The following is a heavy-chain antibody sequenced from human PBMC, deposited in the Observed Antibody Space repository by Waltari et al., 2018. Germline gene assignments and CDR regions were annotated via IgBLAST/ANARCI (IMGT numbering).Heavy chain of an antibody. CDR1: GGSFSGYY. J-gene: IGHJ1*01. V-gene: IGHV4-34*01. CDR2: INHSGST. D-gene: IGHD3-10*01. CDR3: ARGPRITMVRGVIRAEYFQH. Sequence: QVQLQQWGAGLLKPSETLSLTCAVYGGSFSGYYWSWIRQPPGKGLEWIGEINHSGSTNYNPSLKSRVTISVDTSKNQFSLKLSSVTAADTAVYYCARGPRITMVRGVIRAEYFQHWGQGTLVTVSS.